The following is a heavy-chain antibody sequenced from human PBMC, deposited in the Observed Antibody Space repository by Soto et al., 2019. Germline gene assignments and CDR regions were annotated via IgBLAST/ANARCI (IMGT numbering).Heavy chain of an antibody. CDR1: GGTFSSYA. J-gene: IGHJ6*02. CDR3: ARGNIVVVPAAIRDYYYYGMDV. Sequence: QVQLVQSGAEVKKPGSSXKVSCKASGGTFSSYAXXXXRQAPGQGLXXXGXXXXXFGTANYAQKFQGRVTITADESTSTAYMELSSLRSEDTAVYYCARGNIVVVPAAIRDYYYYGMDVWGQGTTVTVSS. D-gene: IGHD2-2*01. CDR2: XXXXFGTA. V-gene: IGHV1-69*01.